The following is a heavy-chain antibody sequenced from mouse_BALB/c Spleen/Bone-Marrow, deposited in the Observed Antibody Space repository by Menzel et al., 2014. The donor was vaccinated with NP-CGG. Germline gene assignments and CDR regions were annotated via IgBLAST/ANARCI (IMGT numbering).Heavy chain of an antibody. CDR2: IWAGGST. V-gene: IGHV2-9*02. CDR3: ARDRYYYGSPYWYFDV. Sequence: VQGVESGPGLVAPSQSLSITCTVSGFSLTSFGVHWVRQPPGKGLEWLGVIWAGGSTNYYSALMSRLSISKDNSKSQVFLKMNSLQTDDTAMYYCARDRYYYGSPYWYFDVWGAGTTVTVSS. CDR1: GFSLTSFG. D-gene: IGHD1-1*01. J-gene: IGHJ1*01.